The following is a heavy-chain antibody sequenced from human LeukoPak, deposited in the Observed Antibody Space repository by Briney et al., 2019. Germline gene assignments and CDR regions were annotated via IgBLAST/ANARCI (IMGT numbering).Heavy chain of an antibody. CDR3: ARHSSSSWYKGDWYFDL. Sequence: PGESLKISCKGSGYSFTSYWIGWVRQMPGKGLEWMGIIYPGDSDTRYSPSFQGQVTISADKSISTAYLQWSSLKASDTAMYYCARHSSSSWYKGDWYFDLWGRGTLVTVSS. D-gene: IGHD6-13*01. CDR1: GYSFTSYW. J-gene: IGHJ2*01. CDR2: IYPGDSDT. V-gene: IGHV5-51*01.